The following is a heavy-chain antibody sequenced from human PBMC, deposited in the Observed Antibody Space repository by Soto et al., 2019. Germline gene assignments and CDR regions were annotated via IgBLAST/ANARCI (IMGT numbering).Heavy chain of an antibody. J-gene: IGHJ6*02. CDR3: ARDKYSSLRVYYYYYGMDV. CDR1: GFTFSSYA. CDR2: ISYDGSNK. Sequence: GGSLRLSCAASGFTFSSYAMHWVRQAPGKGLEWVAVISYDGSNKYYADSVKGRFTISRDNSKNTLYLQMNSLRAEDTAVYYCARDKYSSLRVYYYYYGMDVWGQGTTVTVSS. V-gene: IGHV3-30-3*01. D-gene: IGHD6-6*01.